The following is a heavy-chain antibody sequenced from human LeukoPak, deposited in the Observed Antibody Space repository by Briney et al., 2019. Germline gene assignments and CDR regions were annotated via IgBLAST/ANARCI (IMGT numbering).Heavy chain of an antibody. CDR3: ARVARSMSSSSEDS. D-gene: IGHD6-13*01. V-gene: IGHV4-61*02. Sequence: SQTLSLTCTVSGGSISTGSYYWNWIRQPAGKGLVWIGRIYTSGSTNYNPSLRSRVTLSVDTSNTQFSLKLNSVTAADTAVYYCARVARSMSSSSEDSWGQGTLATVSS. J-gene: IGHJ4*02. CDR1: GGSISTGSYY. CDR2: IYTSGST.